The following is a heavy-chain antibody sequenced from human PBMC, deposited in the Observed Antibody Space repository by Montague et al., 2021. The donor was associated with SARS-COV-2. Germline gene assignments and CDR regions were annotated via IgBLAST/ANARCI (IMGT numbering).Heavy chain of an antibody. CDR3: ARGRGSYIDY. CDR2: ISTSSDII. CDR1: GFPFNSYS. Sequence: SLSLSLAASGFPFNSYSMSWVRQAPGAGLEWVSFISTSSDIIIYRDSVKGRFTISRDNAKNSVYLQMNSLRDEDTAFYYCARGRGSYIDYWGQGTLVSVSS. J-gene: IGHJ4*03. V-gene: IGHV3-21*06.